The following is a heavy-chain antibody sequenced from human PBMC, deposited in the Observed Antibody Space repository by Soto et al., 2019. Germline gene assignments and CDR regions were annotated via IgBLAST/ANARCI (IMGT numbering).Heavy chain of an antibody. CDR1: GGTFRRYS. V-gene: IGHV1-69*06. J-gene: IGHJ6*02. Sequence: AVKVPCKASGGTFRRYSISWVRQAPGQGLEWMVGIIPIFGTANYAQKFQGGVTITADKSTSTAYMELSSLRSEDTAVYYCACDRRYCSGGSCSYPMDVWGQGTTVTVSS. D-gene: IGHD2-15*01. CDR3: ACDRRYCSGGSCSYPMDV. CDR2: IIPIFGTA.